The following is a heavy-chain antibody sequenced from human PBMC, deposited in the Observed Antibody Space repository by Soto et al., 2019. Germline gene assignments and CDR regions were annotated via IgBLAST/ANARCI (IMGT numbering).Heavy chain of an antibody. V-gene: IGHV3-11*06. J-gene: IGHJ3*02. D-gene: IGHD6-13*01. CDR3: ARNHIAASGTSAYDI. CDR2: ISPSSSYT. CDR1: GFTFSDYY. Sequence: QVQLVESGGGMVKPGGSLRLSCAASGFTFSDYYMSWIRQASGKGLEWVSYISPSSSYTNYAVSVKGRFTISRDNAKNSVYLQMNSLRAEDTAVYYCARNHIAASGTSAYDIWGQGTMVTVSS.